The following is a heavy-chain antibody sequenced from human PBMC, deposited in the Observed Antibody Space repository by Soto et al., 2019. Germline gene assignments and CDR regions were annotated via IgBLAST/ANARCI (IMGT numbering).Heavy chain of an antibody. Sequence: PVGSLRLSCAASGFTFTRYSMSWVRQAPGKGLEWVSSISSTANYIYYGDSMKGRFTISRDNAKNSLYLEMNSLRAEDTAVYYCARESEDLTSNFDYWGQGTLVTVSS. J-gene: IGHJ4*02. CDR2: ISSTANYI. V-gene: IGHV3-21*06. CDR3: ARESEDLTSNFDY. CDR1: GFTFTRYS.